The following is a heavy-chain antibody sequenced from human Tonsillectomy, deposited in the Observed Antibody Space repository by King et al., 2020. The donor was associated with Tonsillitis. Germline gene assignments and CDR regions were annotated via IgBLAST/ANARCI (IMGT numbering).Heavy chain of an antibody. J-gene: IGHJ2*01. CDR2: IDPNSGGT. CDR3: ARDPAPSGNWDFDL. D-gene: IGHD1-26*01. CDR1: GYTFTGYY. Sequence: VQLVQSGAEVKKPGASVKVSCKASGYTFTGYYLHWLRQAPGQGLEWMGWIDPNSGGTNYAQTFQGRVTMTRDTSISTAYMELSRLTSDDTAVYYCARDPAPSGNWDFDLWGRGTLVTVSS. V-gene: IGHV1-2*02.